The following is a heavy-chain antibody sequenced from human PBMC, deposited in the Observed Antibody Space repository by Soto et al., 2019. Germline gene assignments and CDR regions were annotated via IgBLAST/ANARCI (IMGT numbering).Heavy chain of an antibody. J-gene: IGHJ4*02. CDR3: SRENWFQDF. Sequence: PGGSLRLSCAASGFTFSNYYMTWVRQVPGKGLEWVASIKYDGNEENYVDSVKGRFTISRDNAKKSLYLEMHSLRAEDTALYYCSRENWFQDFWGQGTLVTVSS. V-gene: IGHV3-7*03. D-gene: IGHD3-9*01. CDR2: IKYDGNEE. CDR1: GFTFSNYY.